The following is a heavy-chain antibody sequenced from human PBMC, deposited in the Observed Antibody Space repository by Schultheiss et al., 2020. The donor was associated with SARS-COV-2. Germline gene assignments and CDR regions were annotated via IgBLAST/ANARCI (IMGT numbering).Heavy chain of an antibody. CDR2: INPNSGGT. CDR3: ARGHVGAITLPQDY. CDR1: GYTFTGYY. J-gene: IGHJ4*02. V-gene: IGHV1-2*02. D-gene: IGHD1-26*01. Sequence: ASVKVSCKASGYTFTGYYMHWVRQAPGQGLEWMGWINPNSGGTNYAQKLQGRVTMTTDTSTSTAYMELRSLRSDDTAVYYCARGHVGAITLPQDYWGQGTRVTVSS.